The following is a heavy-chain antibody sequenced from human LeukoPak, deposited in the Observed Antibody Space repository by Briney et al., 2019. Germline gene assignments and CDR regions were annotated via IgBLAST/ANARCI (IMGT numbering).Heavy chain of an antibody. J-gene: IGHJ3*02. V-gene: IGHV3-30*18. CDR1: GFTFSSYG. D-gene: IGHD3-10*01. CDR2: ISYDGSNK. CDR3: AKGYYGSGSYYIHDAFDT. Sequence: PGGSLRLSCAASGFTFSSYGMHWVRQAPGKGLEWVAVISYDGSNKYYADSVKGRFTISRDNSKNTLYLQMNSLRAEDTAVYYCAKGYYGSGSYYIHDAFDTWGQGTMVTVSS.